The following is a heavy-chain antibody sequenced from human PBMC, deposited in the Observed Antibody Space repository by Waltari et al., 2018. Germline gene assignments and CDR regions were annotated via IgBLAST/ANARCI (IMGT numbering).Heavy chain of an antibody. Sequence: QVQLVESGGGVVQPGRSLRLSCAASGFTFSSYARHWVRQAPGKGLEWVAVISYDGSNKYYADSVKGRFTISRDNSKNTLYLQMNSLRAEDTAVYYCASGWYFDLWGRGTLVTVSS. CDR2: ISYDGSNK. J-gene: IGHJ2*01. CDR1: GFTFSSYA. V-gene: IGHV3-30-3*01. CDR3: ASGWYFDL.